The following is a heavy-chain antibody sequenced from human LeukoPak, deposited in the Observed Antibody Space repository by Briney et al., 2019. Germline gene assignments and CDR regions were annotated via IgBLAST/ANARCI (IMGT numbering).Heavy chain of an antibody. J-gene: IGHJ4*02. V-gene: IGHV4-34*01. CDR3: ARTRWLQSLFDY. Sequence: SETLSLTCVVYGVSFSGYYWSWIRQPPGKGLEWIGEINHSGSTNYNPSLKSRVTISVDTSKNQFSLKLRSVTAADTAVYYCARTRWLQSLFDYWGQGTLVTISS. CDR1: GVSFSGYY. D-gene: IGHD5-24*01. CDR2: INHSGST.